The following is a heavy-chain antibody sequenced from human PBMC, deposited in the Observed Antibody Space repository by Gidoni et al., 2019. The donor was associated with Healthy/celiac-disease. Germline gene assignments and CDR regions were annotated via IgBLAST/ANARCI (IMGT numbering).Heavy chain of an antibody. Sequence: EVQLLESGGGLVQPGGSLRLSCAASCFTFCSYAMSWVRQAPRKGLEWVSAISGSGGSTYYADSVKGRFTISRDNSKNTLYLQMNSLRAEDTAVYYCAKVRQQWLMGAFDIWGQGTMVTVSS. D-gene: IGHD6-19*01. CDR1: CFTFCSYA. CDR3: AKVRQQWLMGAFDI. V-gene: IGHV3-23*01. J-gene: IGHJ3*02. CDR2: ISGSGGST.